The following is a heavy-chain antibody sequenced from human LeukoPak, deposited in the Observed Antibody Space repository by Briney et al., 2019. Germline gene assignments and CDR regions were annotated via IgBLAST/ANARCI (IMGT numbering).Heavy chain of an antibody. CDR2: INPNSGGT. V-gene: IGHV1-2*02. Sequence: VASVKVSCKASGYTFTGYYMHWVRQAPGQGLEWMGWINPNSGGTNYAQKFQGRVTMTRDTSISTAYMELSRLRSDDTAVYYCARDGTLSGRHPLDYWGQGTLVTVSS. CDR1: GYTFTGYY. CDR3: ARDGTLSGRHPLDY. J-gene: IGHJ4*02. D-gene: IGHD3-10*01.